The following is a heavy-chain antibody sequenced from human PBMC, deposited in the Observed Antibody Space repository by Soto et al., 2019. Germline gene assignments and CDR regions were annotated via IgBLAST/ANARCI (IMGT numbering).Heavy chain of an antibody. CDR1: GGSISSYY. D-gene: IGHD1-26*01. CDR2: IYYSGST. Sequence: SETLSLTCTVSGGSISSYYWSWIRQPPGKGLEWIGYIYYSGSTNYNPSLKSRVTISVDTSKNQFSLKLSSVTAADTAVYYCARRRVVGATSRWFDPWGQGTLVTVSS. CDR3: ARRRVVGATSRWFDP. J-gene: IGHJ5*02. V-gene: IGHV4-59*01.